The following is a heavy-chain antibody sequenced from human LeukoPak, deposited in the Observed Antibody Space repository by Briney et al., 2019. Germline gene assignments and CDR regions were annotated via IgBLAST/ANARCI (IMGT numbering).Heavy chain of an antibody. V-gene: IGHV4-59*08. J-gene: IGHJ4*02. CDR3: ARAGYYDFWSGYSGFDY. D-gene: IGHD3-3*01. Sequence: SETLSLTCTVSGGSISYYYWSWIRQPPGKGLEWIGYIYYSGSTKYNPSLKSRVTISVDTSRNQFSLKLSSVTAADTAVYYCARAGYYDFWSGYSGFDYWGQGTLVTVSS. CDR2: IYYSGST. CDR1: GGSISYYY.